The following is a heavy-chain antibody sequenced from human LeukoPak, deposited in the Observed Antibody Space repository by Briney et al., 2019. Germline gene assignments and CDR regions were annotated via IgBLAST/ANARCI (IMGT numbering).Heavy chain of an antibody. CDR2: ISGSGGST. J-gene: IGHJ4*02. CDR1: GFALSTYA. D-gene: IGHD2-2*02. CDR3: AKYYCSSANCYSDY. V-gene: IGHV3-23*01. Sequence: GGSLRLSCAASGFALSTYAMSWVRQAPGKGLEWVSGISGSGGSTYYADSVMGRFTVSRDNSKNTLHLQMNSLRAEDTAVYYCAKYYCSSANCYSDYWGQGTLVTVSS.